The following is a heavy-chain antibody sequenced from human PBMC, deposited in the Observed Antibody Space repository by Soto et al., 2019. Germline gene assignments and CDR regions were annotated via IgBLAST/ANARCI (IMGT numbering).Heavy chain of an antibody. V-gene: IGHV4-31*03. D-gene: IGHD3-10*01. CDR2: IYYTGST. Sequence: SETLSLTCTVSGVSISSGGYYWSWIRQLPGKGLEWMGNIYYTGSTYYSPSLKSRVTLSVDTSKNQFSLKLSSVTAADTAVYYCARDQGDYYGSRTYIFGMDVWGQGPTVTVS. CDR3: ARDQGDYYGSRTYIFGMDV. J-gene: IGHJ6*02. CDR1: GVSISSGGYY.